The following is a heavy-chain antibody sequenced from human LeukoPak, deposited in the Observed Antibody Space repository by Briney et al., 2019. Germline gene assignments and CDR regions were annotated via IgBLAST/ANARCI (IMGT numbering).Heavy chain of an antibody. CDR2: INYDGST. J-gene: IGHJ4*02. Sequence: PSETLSLTCTVYGGSFRAYYWSWIRQPPGKGLEWIGEINYDGSTSYNPSLKSRVTISVDTSKKQAFLKLRSVTAADTAIYYCARGLNIEYFFDYWGQGSLVTVSP. CDR3: ARGLNIEYFFDY. CDR1: GGSFRAYY. V-gene: IGHV4-34*01. D-gene: IGHD5-12*01.